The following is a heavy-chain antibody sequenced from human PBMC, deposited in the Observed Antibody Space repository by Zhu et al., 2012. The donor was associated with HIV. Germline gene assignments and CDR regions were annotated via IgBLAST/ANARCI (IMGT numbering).Heavy chain of an antibody. Sequence: QVQLQESGPGLVKPSDTLSLTCAVSGYSISGSNWWGWIRQPPGKGLEWIAYMSYSGSTYYNVSLKSRVTMSVDTSKNQFSLKLRSVTAVDTAVYYCARIREDILTGYYYYYMDVWGKGTTVTVSS. CDR1: GYSISGSNW. CDR2: MSYSGST. D-gene: IGHD3-9*01. J-gene: IGHJ6*03. CDR3: ARIREDILTGYYYYYMDV. V-gene: IGHV4-28*01.